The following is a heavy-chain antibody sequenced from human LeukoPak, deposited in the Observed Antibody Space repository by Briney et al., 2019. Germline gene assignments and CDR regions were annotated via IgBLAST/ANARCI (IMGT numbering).Heavy chain of an antibody. J-gene: IGHJ6*03. CDR2: IDISGST. V-gene: IGHV4-4*07. D-gene: IGHD3-16*01. Sequence: SETLSLTCTVSGGSMSSFYWSWIRQPAGKGLGWIGRIDISGSTNYNPSLKSRVTMFVDTSRNQFSLQLSSVTAADMAVYYCARVCVGGSSCMDVWGKGTTVTISS. CDR1: GGSMSSFY. CDR3: ARVCVGGSSCMDV.